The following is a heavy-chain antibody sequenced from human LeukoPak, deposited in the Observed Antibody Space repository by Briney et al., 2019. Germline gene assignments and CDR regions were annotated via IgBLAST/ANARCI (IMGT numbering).Heavy chain of an antibody. CDR3: GRRGHLHRPF. CDR2: IYYDGST. Sequence: SETLSLTCTVSGDSDDSIKSSSYYWAWIRLPPGKGLAWVGSIYYDGSTYYNPSLKGRVTISVDRSKSQFSVKLNSVTAADTAMYYCGRRGHLHRPFWGQGTLVTVSS. CDR1: GDSDDSIKSSSYY. V-gene: IGHV4-39*01. D-gene: IGHD3/OR15-3a*01. J-gene: IGHJ4*02.